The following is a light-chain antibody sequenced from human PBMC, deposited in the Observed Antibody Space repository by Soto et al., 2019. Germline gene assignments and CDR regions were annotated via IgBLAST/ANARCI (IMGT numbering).Light chain of an antibody. J-gene: IGLJ1*01. Sequence: QSALTQPASVSGSPGQSITISCTGTSSDGGAYNDVSWYQQHPGKSTKLMIYEVSNRPSGVSNRFSGSKSGNTASLTISGLQAEDEADYYCSSYTSSSTLYVFGTGTKLTVL. CDR3: SSYTSSSTLYV. V-gene: IGLV2-14*01. CDR1: SSDGGAYND. CDR2: EVS.